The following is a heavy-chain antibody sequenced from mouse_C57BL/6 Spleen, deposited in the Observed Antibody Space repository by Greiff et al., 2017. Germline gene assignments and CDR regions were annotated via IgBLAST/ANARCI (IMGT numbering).Heavy chain of an antibody. CDR2: ISSGGDYI. J-gene: IGHJ3*01. CDR3: TRGSSGAFAY. CDR1: GFTFSSYA. Sequence: EVMLVESGEGLVKPGGSLKLSCAASGFTFSSYAMSWVRQTPEKRLEWVAYISSGGDYIYYADTVKGRFTISRDNARNTLYLQMSSLKSEDTAMYYCTRGSSGAFAYWGQGTLVTVSA. D-gene: IGHD3-2*02. V-gene: IGHV5-9-1*02.